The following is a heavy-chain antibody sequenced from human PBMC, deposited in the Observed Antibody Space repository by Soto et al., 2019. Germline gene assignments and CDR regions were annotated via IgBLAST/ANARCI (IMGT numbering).Heavy chain of an antibody. CDR3: ARALSDCSSTSCYEDAYSEYYSYGMDV. CDR1: GGTFSSYA. V-gene: IGHV1-69*01. Sequence: QVQLVQSGAEVKKPGSSVKVSCKASGGTFSSYAISWVRQAPGQGLEWMGGIIPIFGTANYAQKYQGRVTITADESTSAAYMELSIPRSENTAVYDCARALSDCSSTSCYEDAYSEYYSYGMDVWGQGTTVTVSS. J-gene: IGHJ6*02. D-gene: IGHD2-2*01. CDR2: IIPIFGTA.